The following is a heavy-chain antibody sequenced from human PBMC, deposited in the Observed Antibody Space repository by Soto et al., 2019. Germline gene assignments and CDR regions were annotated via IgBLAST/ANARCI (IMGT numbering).Heavy chain of an antibody. J-gene: IGHJ5*02. CDR3: ARVVVVAATSWFDP. V-gene: IGHV4-39*07. CDR2: IYYSGST. D-gene: IGHD2-15*01. Sequence: SXTLSLTCTVSGGSMSSSSYYWCWIRQPPGKGLEWIGSIYYSGSTNYNPSLKSRVTISVDTSKNQFSLKLSSVTAADTAVYYCARVVVVAATSWFDPWGQGTLVTVSS. CDR1: GGSMSSSSYY.